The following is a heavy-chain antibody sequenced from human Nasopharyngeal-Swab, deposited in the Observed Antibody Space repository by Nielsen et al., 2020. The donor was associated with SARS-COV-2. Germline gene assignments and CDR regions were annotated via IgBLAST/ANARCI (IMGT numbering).Heavy chain of an antibody. CDR1: GCSISSSSYY. D-gene: IGHD6-13*01. CDR2: IYYSGST. V-gene: IGHV4-39*01. Sequence: SETLSLTCTASGCSISSSSYYWGWIRQPPGQGLEWIGSIYYSGSTYYNPSLKSRVNIFVDTSKNQFSLKQSAVTAAETAVYYCARHGPDYSSSWRYYYYGMDIWGQGTTVTVSS. CDR3: ARHGPDYSSSWRYYYYGMDI. J-gene: IGHJ6*02.